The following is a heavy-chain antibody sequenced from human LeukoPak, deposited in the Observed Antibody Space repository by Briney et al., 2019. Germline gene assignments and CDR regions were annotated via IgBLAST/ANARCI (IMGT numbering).Heavy chain of an antibody. CDR1: GYSISSGYY. CDR2: IYHSGST. V-gene: IGHV4-38-2*02. J-gene: IGHJ5*02. Sequence: SETLSLTCTVSGYSISSGYYWGWNRQPPGKGLEWIRSIYHSGSTYYNPSLKSRVTISVDTSKNQFSLKLSSVTAADTAVYYCARDRSGPNWFDPWGQGTLVTVSS. CDR3: ARDRSGPNWFDP. D-gene: IGHD1-14*01.